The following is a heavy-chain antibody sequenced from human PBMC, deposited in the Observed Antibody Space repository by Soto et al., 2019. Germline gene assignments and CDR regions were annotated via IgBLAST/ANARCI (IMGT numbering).Heavy chain of an antibody. D-gene: IGHD5-18*01. CDR1: GYSFTSYW. J-gene: IGHJ6*04. CDR3: ARTSMQCRGYSYAQGGMDV. V-gene: IGHV5-10-1*01. CDR2: IDPSDSYT. Sequence: GESLKISCKGSGYSFTSYWIDWVRQMPGKGLEWMGRIDPSDSYTNYSPSFQGHVTISADKSISTAYLQWSSLKASDTAMYYCARTSMQCRGYSYAQGGMDVWGEGTTVSVSP.